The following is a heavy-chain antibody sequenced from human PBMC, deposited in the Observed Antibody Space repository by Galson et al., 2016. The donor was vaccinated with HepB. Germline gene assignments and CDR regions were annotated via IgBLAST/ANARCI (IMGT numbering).Heavy chain of an antibody. CDR2: AGGGGSR. CDR3: AKDRGSEYKKYYMDV. D-gene: IGHD1-1*01. Sequence: SLRLSCAASGFTFSSYAMSWVRQAPGKGLEWVSNAGGGGSRYYADPVKGRFTISRDNSKYTVYLQMDSLRAEDTAVYFCAKDRGSEYKKYYMDVWGKGTTVIVSS. V-gene: IGHV3-23*01. J-gene: IGHJ6*03. CDR1: GFTFSSYA.